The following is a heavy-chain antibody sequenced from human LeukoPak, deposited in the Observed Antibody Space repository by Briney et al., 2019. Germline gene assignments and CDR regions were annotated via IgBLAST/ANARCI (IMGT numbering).Heavy chain of an antibody. J-gene: IGHJ4*02. CDR3: ARDLFSGSYYGS. D-gene: IGHD1-26*01. Sequence: GGSLRLSCAASGFTFSGSAMHWVRQASGKGLEWVGRIRSKANSYATAYAASVKGRFTISRDDSKNTAYLQMNSLKTEDTAVYYCARDLFSGSYYGSWGQGTLVTVSS. CDR2: IRSKANSYAT. V-gene: IGHV3-73*01. CDR1: GFTFSGSA.